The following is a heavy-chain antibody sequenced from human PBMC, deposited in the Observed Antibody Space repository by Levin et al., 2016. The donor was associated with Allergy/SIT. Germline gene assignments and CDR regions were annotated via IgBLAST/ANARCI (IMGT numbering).Heavy chain of an antibody. V-gene: IGHV4-34*01. D-gene: IGHD6-6*01. Sequence: SQTLSLTCAASGFTVSSNYMSWVRQPPGKGLEWIGEINHSGSTNYNPSLKSRVTISVDTSKNQFSLKLSSVTAADTAVYYCARAIGEQLVHPLYFDYWGQGTLVTVSS. J-gene: IGHJ4*02. CDR2: INHSGST. CDR1: GFTVSSNY. CDR3: ARAIGEQLVHPLYFDY.